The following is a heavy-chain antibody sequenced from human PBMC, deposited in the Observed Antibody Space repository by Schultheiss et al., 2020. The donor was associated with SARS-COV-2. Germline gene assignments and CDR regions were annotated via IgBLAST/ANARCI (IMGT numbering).Heavy chain of an antibody. J-gene: IGHJ4*02. Sequence: GGSLRLSCAASGFTFSNYAMSWVRQAPGKGLEWVSAISGSGHSTYYADSVKGRFTISRDNSKNTLYLQMNSLRAEDTAVYYCAQRGAGIQVWLPFTYWGQGTLDTVSS. V-gene: IGHV3-23*01. CDR3: AQRGAGIQVWLPFTY. CDR1: GFTFSNYA. CDR2: ISGSGHST. D-gene: IGHD5-18*01.